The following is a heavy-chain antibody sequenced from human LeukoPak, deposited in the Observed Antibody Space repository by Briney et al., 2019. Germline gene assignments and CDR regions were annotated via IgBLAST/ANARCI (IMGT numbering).Heavy chain of an antibody. CDR1: GGSFSGYY. CDR3: ARLYRANYYYYYYMDV. CDR2: INHSGST. Sequence: SETLSLTCAVYGGSFSGYYWSWIRQPPGKGLDCIGEINHSGSTNYNPSLKSRVTISVDTSKNQFSLKLSSVTAADTAVYYCARLYRANYYYYYYMDVWGKGTTVTVSS. D-gene: IGHD3-16*02. V-gene: IGHV4-34*01. J-gene: IGHJ6*03.